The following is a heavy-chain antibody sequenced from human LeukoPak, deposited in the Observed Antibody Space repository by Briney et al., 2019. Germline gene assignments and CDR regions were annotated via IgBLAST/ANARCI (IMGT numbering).Heavy chain of an antibody. CDR3: APPSQLLPIVDY. CDR1: GFTFSSYA. Sequence: GGSLRLSCAASGFTFSSYAMSWVRQAPGKGLEWVAFIRYDGSNKYYTDSVKGRFTISRDNSKNTLYLQMNSLRAEDTTLYYCAPPSQLLPIVDYWGQGTQVTVSS. D-gene: IGHD2-2*01. CDR2: IRYDGSNK. J-gene: IGHJ4*02. V-gene: IGHV3-30*02.